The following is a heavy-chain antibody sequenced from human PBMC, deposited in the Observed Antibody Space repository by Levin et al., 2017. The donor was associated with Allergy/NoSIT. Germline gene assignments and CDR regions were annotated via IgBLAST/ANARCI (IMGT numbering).Heavy chain of an antibody. CDR3: ARDHAPYDFWSGYYYYGMDV. V-gene: IGHV1-69*06. J-gene: IGHJ6*02. CDR2: IIPIFGTA. CDR1: GGTFSSYA. D-gene: IGHD3-3*01. Sequence: SVKVSCKASGGTFSSYAISWVRQAPGQGLEWMGGIIPIFGTANYAQKFQGRVTITADKSTSTAYMELSSLRSEDTAVYYCARDHAPYDFWSGYYYYGMDVWGQGTTVTVSS.